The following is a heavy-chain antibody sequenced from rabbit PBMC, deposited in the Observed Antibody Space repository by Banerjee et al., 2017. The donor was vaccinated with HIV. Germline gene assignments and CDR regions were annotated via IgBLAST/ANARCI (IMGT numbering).Heavy chain of an antibody. D-gene: IGHD2-1*01. V-gene: IGHV1S45*01. CDR1: GIDFSSYYY. CDR3: ARASSYDDYGDYPYYFNL. CDR2: IYAGSSGST. J-gene: IGHJ4*01. Sequence: QQQLEESGGGLVKPGGTLTLTCKASGIDFSSYYYMCWVRQAPGKGLEWIACIYAGSSGSTYYASWAKGRFTISKTSSTTVTLQMTSLTAADTATYFCARASSYDDYGDYPYYFNLWGQGTLVTVS.